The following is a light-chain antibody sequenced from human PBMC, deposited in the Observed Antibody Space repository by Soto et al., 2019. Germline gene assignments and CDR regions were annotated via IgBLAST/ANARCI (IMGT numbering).Light chain of an antibody. Sequence: DIQMTQPPSTLSASVGDRVTITCRASQGISTWLAWYQQKPWTAPKLLIYGASNLQSGVPSRFSGSGSGTHFTLTISSLHPEDFATYCCQQSYSAPPWTFGQGTKVDIK. J-gene: IGKJ1*01. CDR3: QQSYSAPPWT. CDR1: QGISTW. CDR2: GAS. V-gene: IGKV1-39*01.